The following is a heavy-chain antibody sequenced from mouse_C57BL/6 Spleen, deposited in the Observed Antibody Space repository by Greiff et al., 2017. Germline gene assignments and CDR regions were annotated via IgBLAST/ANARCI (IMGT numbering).Heavy chain of an antibody. CDR3: ARSGGVYFDY. J-gene: IGHJ2*01. Sequence: VMLVESGPELVKPGASVKISCKASGYAFSSSWMNWVKQRPGKGLEWIGRIYPGDGDTNYNGKFKGKATLTADKSSSTAYMQLSSLTSEDSAVYFCARSGGVYFDYWGQGTTLTVSS. CDR2: IYPGDGDT. V-gene: IGHV1-82*01. CDR1: GYAFSSSW. D-gene: IGHD3-1*01.